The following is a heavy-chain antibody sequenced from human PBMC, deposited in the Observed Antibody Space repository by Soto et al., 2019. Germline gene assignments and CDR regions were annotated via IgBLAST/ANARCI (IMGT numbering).Heavy chain of an antibody. CDR1: GFTFSSYG. CDR2: IWYDGSNK. J-gene: IGHJ4*02. D-gene: IGHD5-18*01. CDR3: AREDTAMEGVFDY. Sequence: GGSLRLSCAASGFTFSSYGMHWVRQAPGKGLEWVAVIWYDGSNKYYADSVKGRFTISRDNSKNTLYLQMNSLRAEDTAVYYCAREDTAMEGVFDYWGQGTLVTVSS. V-gene: IGHV3-33*01.